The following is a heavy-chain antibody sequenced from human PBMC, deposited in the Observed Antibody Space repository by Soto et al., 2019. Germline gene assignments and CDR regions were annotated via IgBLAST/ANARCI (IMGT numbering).Heavy chain of an antibody. CDR2: ISTNGGRT. D-gene: IGHD3-9*01. V-gene: IGHV3-64D*08. Sequence: GGSLRLSCSASGFTFTTYAMYWVRQAPGKGLEYVSSISTNGGRTDYADSVKGRFTISRDNSKNTLYLQMSSLKAEDTAVYYCATKRGLYFDRYFDYWGQGTLVTVSS. J-gene: IGHJ4*02. CDR3: ATKRGLYFDRYFDY. CDR1: GFTFTTYA.